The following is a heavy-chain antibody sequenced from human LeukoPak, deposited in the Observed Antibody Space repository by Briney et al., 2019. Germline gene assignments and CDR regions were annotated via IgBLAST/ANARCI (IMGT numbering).Heavy chain of an antibody. CDR1: GFTFSSYW. Sequence: GGSLRLSCTASGFTFSSYWMNWVRQAPGKGLEWVANIKQDGSEKYYVDSVKGRFTISRDNAKKSLYLQMNSLRAEDTAVYYCARRDGDNDRGFDYWGQGTLVTVSS. J-gene: IGHJ4*02. CDR3: ARRDGDNDRGFDY. CDR2: IKQDGSEK. D-gene: IGHD4-17*01. V-gene: IGHV3-7*02.